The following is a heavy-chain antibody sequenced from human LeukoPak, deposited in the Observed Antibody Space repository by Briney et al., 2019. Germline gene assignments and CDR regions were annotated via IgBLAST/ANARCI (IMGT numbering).Heavy chain of an antibody. D-gene: IGHD3-9*01. Sequence: GGSLRLSCVASGVTFSNDAMSWVRQAPGKGLEWVSAITGIGGNTYYADSVKGRFTISRDNSKNTVFLQMNSLSAEDTAVYYCAKWGDYDVLTGYHVSDYWGQGTLVTVSS. V-gene: IGHV3-23*01. CDR3: AKWGDYDVLTGYHVSDY. CDR2: ITGIGGNT. J-gene: IGHJ4*02. CDR1: GVTFSNDA.